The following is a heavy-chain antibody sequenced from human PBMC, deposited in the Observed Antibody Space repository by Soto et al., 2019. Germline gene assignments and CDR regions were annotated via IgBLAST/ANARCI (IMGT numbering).Heavy chain of an antibody. J-gene: IGHJ5*02. CDR2: ISGSGGST. Sequence: PGGSLRLSCAASGFTFTRYSMNWVRQAPGKGLEWVSAISGSGGSTYYADSVKGRFTISRDNSKNTLYLQMNSLRAEDTAVYYCAKGALYYDFWSGYLKFDPWGQGTLVPVSS. V-gene: IGHV3-23*01. D-gene: IGHD3-3*01. CDR3: AKGALYYDFWSGYLKFDP. CDR1: GFTFTRYS.